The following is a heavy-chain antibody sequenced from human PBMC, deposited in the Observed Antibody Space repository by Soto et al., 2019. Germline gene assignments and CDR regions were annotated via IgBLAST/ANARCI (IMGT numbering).Heavy chain of an antibody. CDR3: AREAIVAGATAGMDV. CDR2: INPGYPAGRST. Sequence: QVQLVQSGAAVKKPGASVKVSCKASGYTLTTFFMHWVRQAPGQGLEWMGVINPGYPAGRSTTYAHKFQGRVPMATDTSTSTVYMELRRLRSDDTAVYCCAREAIVAGATAGMDVWGQGTRVTVSS. V-gene: IGHV1-46*01. J-gene: IGHJ6*02. D-gene: IGHD1-26*01. CDR1: GYTLTTFF.